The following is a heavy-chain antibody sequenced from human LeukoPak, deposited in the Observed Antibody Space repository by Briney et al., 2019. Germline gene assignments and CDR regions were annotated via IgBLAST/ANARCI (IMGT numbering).Heavy chain of an antibody. V-gene: IGHV3-21*01. CDR1: GFTFSSYS. J-gene: IGHJ5*02. D-gene: IGHD2-15*01. CDR2: ISSSSSYI. CDR3: ARGLLGYCSGGSCYSGWFDP. Sequence: PGGSLRLSCAASGFTFSSYSMNWVRQAPGKGLEWVSSISSSSSYIYYADSVKGRFTISRDNAKNSLYLQMNSLRAEDTAVYYCARGLLGYCSGGSCYSGWFDPWGQGTLVTVSS.